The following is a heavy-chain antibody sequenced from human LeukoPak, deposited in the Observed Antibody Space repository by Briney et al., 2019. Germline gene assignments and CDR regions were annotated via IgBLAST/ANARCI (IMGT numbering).Heavy chain of an antibody. V-gene: IGHV4-59*01. CDR2: IYYTGST. D-gene: IGHD3-16*01. Sequence: SETLSLTCTVSGGSISSYYWSWIRQPPGKGLEWIGYIYYTGSTNYNPSLKSRVTISVDTSKKQFSLKLNSVTAADTAVYYCARGGSGFDYWGQGTLVTVSS. CDR3: ARGGSGFDY. CDR1: GGSISSYY. J-gene: IGHJ4*02.